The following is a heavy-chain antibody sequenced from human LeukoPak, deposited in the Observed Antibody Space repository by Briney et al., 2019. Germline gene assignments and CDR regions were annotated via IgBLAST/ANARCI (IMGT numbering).Heavy chain of an antibody. J-gene: IGHJ4*02. D-gene: IGHD2-2*01. CDR3: AKEAWVVPANYFDY. Sequence: QTGGSLRLSCAASGFTFSSYGMHCVRQAPGKGLEWVAVISYDGSNKYYADSVKGRFTISRDNPKNTLYLQMNSLRAEDTAVYYCAKEAWVVPANYFDYWGQGTLVTVSS. V-gene: IGHV3-30*18. CDR1: GFTFSSYG. CDR2: ISYDGSNK.